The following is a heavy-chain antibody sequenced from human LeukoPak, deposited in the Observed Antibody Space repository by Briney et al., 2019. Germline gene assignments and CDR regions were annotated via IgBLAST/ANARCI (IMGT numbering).Heavy chain of an antibody. CDR1: GGTFSSYA. CDR3: ARVDYDILTGYYIVIDYGMDV. V-gene: IGHV1-69*04. D-gene: IGHD3-9*01. J-gene: IGHJ6*02. CDR2: IIPILGIA. Sequence: GASVKVSCKGSGGTFSSYAISWVRQAPGQGLEWMGRIIPILGIANYAQKFQGRVTITADKSTSTAYMELSSLRSEDTAVYYCARVDYDILTGYYIVIDYGMDVWGQGTTVTVSS.